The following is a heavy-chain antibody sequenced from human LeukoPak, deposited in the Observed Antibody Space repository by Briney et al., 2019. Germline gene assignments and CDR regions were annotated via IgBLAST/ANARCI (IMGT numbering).Heavy chain of an antibody. CDR1: GGPISNYY. CDR3: ARRWSPNWFGP. J-gene: IGHJ5*02. Sequence: SETLSLTCTVSGGPISNYYWSWIRQPPGKGLEWIGYIYYSGSTNYNPSLKSRVTISVDTSKNQFSLKLSSVTAADTAVYYCARRWSPNWFGPWGQGTLVTVSS. V-gene: IGHV4-59*08. CDR2: IYYSGST.